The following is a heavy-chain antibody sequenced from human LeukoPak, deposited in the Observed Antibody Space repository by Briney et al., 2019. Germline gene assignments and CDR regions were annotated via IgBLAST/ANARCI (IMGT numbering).Heavy chain of an antibody. CDR2: FDPEDGET. CDR3: ATSPRARGYSFFDY. D-gene: IGHD5-12*01. Sequence: ASVKVSCKVSGYTLTELSMHWVRQAPGKGLEWMGGFDPEDGETIYAQKFQGRVTMTEDTSTDTAYMELSSLRSEDTAVYYCATSPRARGYSFFDYWGQGTLVTVSS. J-gene: IGHJ4*02. CDR1: GYTLTELS. V-gene: IGHV1-24*01.